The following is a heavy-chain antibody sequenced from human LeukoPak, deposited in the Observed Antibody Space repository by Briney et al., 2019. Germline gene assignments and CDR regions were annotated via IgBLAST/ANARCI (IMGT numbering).Heavy chain of an antibody. V-gene: IGHV3-48*01. CDR1: GFNYTSYT. J-gene: IGHJ6*03. D-gene: IGHD3-3*01. CDR2: ISATRGIT. CDR3: VRGSLASGVVVYYYYYLDV. Sequence: QPGGSLRLSCAASGFNYTSYTMNWVRQAPGMGLEWLSYISATRGITYCADSVKGRFTISRDNAKNPLSLQMDSLRAEDTAVYYCVRGSLASGVVVYYYYYLDVWGKGTTVTVSS.